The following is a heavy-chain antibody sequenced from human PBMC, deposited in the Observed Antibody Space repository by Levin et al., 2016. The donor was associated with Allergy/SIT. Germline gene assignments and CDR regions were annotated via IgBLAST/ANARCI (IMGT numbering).Heavy chain of an antibody. D-gene: IGHD3-22*01. CDR3: AGHYYETSGLDY. CDR2: IWYDGSNK. CDR1: GFTFSSYG. Sequence: GESLKISCAASGFTFSSYGMHWVRQAPGKGLEWVAVIWYDGSNKYYVDSVKGRFTISRDNSKNTLYLQMNSLRAEDTAMYYCAGHYYETSGLDYWGQGTLVTVSS. V-gene: IGHV3-33*01. J-gene: IGHJ4*02.